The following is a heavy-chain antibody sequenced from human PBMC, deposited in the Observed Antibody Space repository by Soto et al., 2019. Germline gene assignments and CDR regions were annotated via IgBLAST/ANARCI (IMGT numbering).Heavy chain of an antibody. D-gene: IGHD2-15*01. Sequence: SVKVSCKASGGTFSTYGIIWVRQAPGQGLEWMGGIIPIFGTVNYAQKFQGRVTITADESTSTAYMELSGLRSEDTAVYYCARVSDCGGGNCYFGVDYWGQGTLVTVS. CDR3: ARVSDCGGGNCYFGVDY. V-gene: IGHV1-69*13. CDR2: IIPIFGTV. CDR1: GGTFSTYG. J-gene: IGHJ4*02.